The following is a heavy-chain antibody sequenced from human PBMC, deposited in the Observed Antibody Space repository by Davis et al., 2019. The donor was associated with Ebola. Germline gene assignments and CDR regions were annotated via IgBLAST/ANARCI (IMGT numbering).Heavy chain of an antibody. J-gene: IGHJ6*03. Sequence: GESLKISCVTSGFSFSSYGMHWVRQAPGKRLEWVAAIWYDGTIEKHADSVKGRFTISRDNSKNTLYLQMNSLTVEDTAIYYCAKDRSFFYQMDAWGKGTTVTVSS. D-gene: IGHD3-16*01. V-gene: IGHV3-33*03. CDR2: IWYDGTIE. CDR3: AKDRSFFYQMDA. CDR1: GFSFSSYG.